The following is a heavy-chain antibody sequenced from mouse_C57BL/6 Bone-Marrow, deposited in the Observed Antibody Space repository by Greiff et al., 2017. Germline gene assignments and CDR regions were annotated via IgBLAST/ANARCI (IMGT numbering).Heavy chain of an antibody. CDR1: GFNIKDYY. V-gene: IGHV14-2*01. D-gene: IGHD1-1*01. J-gene: IGHJ3*01. Sequence: VQLQQSGAELVKPGASVKLSRTASGFNIKDYYMHWVKQRTEQGLEWIGRIDPTDGKTKYAPKFQGKATITADTSSNTAYLQLSSLTSEDTAVYYCALYGSSPAWFAYWGQGTLVTVSA. CDR3: ALYGSSPAWFAY. CDR2: IDPTDGKT.